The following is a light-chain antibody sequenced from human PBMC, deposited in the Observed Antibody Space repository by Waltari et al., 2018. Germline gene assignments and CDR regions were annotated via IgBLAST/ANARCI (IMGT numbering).Light chain of an antibody. CDR3: QQYYSSPWT. CDR1: QSISTW. Sequence: DIQMTQSPSTLSASVGDRVTITCRASQSISTWLAWYQQQPGKAPKLLIYKASDLESGVPSRFRGSGSGTEFTLTISSLQPDDFATYHCQQYYSSPWTFGRGTKVEI. CDR2: KAS. V-gene: IGKV1-5*03. J-gene: IGKJ1*01.